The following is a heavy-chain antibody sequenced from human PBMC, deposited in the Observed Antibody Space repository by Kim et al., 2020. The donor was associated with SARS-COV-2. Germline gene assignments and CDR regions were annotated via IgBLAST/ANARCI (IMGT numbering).Heavy chain of an antibody. Sequence: GGSLRLSCAASGFTFSSSAMYWVRQAPGKGLQWVSSIGGSGGSPFYADSVKGRFTISRDNSRNTVYLQMSSLRAEDTAVYYCARELPLGLPRGYTAAFDYWGQGTLVTVSS. D-gene: IGHD5-18*01. CDR1: GFTFSSSA. V-gene: IGHV3-23*01. CDR2: IGGSGGSP. J-gene: IGHJ4*02. CDR3: ARELPLGLPRGYTAAFDY.